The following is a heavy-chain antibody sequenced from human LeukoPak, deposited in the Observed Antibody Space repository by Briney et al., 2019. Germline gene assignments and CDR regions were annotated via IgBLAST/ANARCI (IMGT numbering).Heavy chain of an antibody. V-gene: IGHV1-18*01. J-gene: IGHJ3*02. CDR3: ARGVVVTATLLGAFDI. D-gene: IGHD2-21*02. Sequence: GASVKVSCKASGYIFSTYGITWVRQAPGQGLEWMGWISAYNGNTNYAQKLQGRVTMTTDTSTSTAYMELRSLRSDDTAVYYCARGVVVTATLLGAFDIWGQGTMVTVSS. CDR1: GYIFSTYG. CDR2: ISAYNGNT.